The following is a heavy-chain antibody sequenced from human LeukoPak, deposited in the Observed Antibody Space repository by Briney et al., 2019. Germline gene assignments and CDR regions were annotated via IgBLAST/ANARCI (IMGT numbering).Heavy chain of an antibody. Sequence: PGGSLRLSCAASGFTFSSYEMNWVRQAPGKGLEWVSSISTTSGYIYYADSVKGRFTISRDNAKNSLYLQMNSLRADDSAVYYCASTRGYSGYGDYGSSYFDSWGQGTLVTVSS. J-gene: IGHJ4*02. CDR1: GFTFSSYE. CDR3: ASTRGYSGYGDYGSSYFDS. CDR2: ISTTSGYI. D-gene: IGHD5-12*01. V-gene: IGHV3-21*01.